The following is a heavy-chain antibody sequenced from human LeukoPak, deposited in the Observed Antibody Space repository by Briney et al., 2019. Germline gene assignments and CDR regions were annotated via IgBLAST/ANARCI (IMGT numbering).Heavy chain of an antibody. J-gene: IGHJ4*02. V-gene: IGHV3-30*18. D-gene: IGHD1-26*01. CDR1: GFTFSSYG. CDR2: ISYDGSNK. CDR3: AKDRGSYLFDY. Sequence: GGSLRLSCAASGFTFSSYGMHWVRQAPGKGLEWVAVISYDGSNKYYADSVKGRFTISRDNSKNTLYLQMNSLRAEDTAVYYCAKDRGSYLFDYWDQGTLVTVSS.